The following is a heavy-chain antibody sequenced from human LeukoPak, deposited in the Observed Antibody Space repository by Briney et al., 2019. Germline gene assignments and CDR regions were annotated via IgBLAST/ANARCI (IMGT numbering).Heavy chain of an antibody. CDR1: GFTLTDYY. V-gene: IGHV1-2*06. CDR3: ARVGYYESSGYYEY. Sequence: ASVKVSCKASGFTLTDYYMHWVRQAPGQGLEWMGRINPNSGGTNYAQKFQGRVTMTRDTSISTVYMELSRLRSDDTAVYYCARVGYYESSGYYEYWGQGTLVTVSS. D-gene: IGHD3-22*01. CDR2: INPNSGGT. J-gene: IGHJ4*02.